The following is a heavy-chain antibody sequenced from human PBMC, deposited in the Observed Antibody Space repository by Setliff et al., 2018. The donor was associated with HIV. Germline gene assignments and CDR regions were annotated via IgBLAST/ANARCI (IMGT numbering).Heavy chain of an antibody. V-gene: IGHV3-23*01. Sequence: GGSLRLFCAASGFTFSYHAMTWVRQAPGKGLEWVSGISGSGDSTYYAASVKGRFIISRDNSKDILSLQMNSVRAEDTGLYFCAKDYTATFWEYNWFDLWGQGILVTVSS. D-gene: IGHD3-3*01. CDR3: AKDYTATFWEYNWFDL. CDR2: ISGSGDST. J-gene: IGHJ5*02. CDR1: GFTFSYHA.